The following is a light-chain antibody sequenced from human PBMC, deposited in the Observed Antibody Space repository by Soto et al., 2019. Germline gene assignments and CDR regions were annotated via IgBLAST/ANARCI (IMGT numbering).Light chain of an antibody. CDR3: QQGYKTPYT. J-gene: IGKJ2*01. Sequence: DIQMTQSPSSLSASVGDIVTITCRASQTIGNDLNWYQQKPGKAPKLLVYGTSSLQSGVPSRFGGRGSGTDFTLTINSLQPDDFAVYYCQQGYKTPYTFGRGTKVDIQ. V-gene: IGKV1-39*01. CDR1: QTIGND. CDR2: GTS.